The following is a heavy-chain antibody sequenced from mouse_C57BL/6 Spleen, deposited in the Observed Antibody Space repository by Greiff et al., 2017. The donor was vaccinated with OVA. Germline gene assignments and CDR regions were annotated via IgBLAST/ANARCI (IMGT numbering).Heavy chain of an antibody. V-gene: IGHV1-26*01. CDR1: GYTFTDYY. D-gene: IGHD1-1*01. J-gene: IGHJ3*01. CDR2: INPNNGGT. CDR3: ARAYGSGFAY. Sequence: EVQLQQSGPELVKPGASVKISCKASGYTFTDYYMNWVKQSHGKSLEWIGDINPNNGGTSYNQKFKGTATLTVDKSSSTAYMELRSLTSEDSAVYYCARAYGSGFAYWGQGTLVTVSA.